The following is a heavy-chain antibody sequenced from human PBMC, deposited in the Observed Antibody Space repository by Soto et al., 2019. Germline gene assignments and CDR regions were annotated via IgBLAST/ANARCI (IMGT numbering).Heavy chain of an antibody. J-gene: IGHJ4*02. V-gene: IGHV3-23*01. D-gene: IGHD1-1*01. CDR3: VKDNNWNDPG. Sequence: EVQLLESGGGLVQPGGSLRLSCAASGFTFSINGMTWVRQAPGKGLESVSSISGGSSSTYYADSVKGRFTVSRDKSKNTLYLQMNSLRAEDTAIYYCVKDNNWNDPGWGQGTLVTVSS. CDR1: GFTFSING. CDR2: ISGGSSST.